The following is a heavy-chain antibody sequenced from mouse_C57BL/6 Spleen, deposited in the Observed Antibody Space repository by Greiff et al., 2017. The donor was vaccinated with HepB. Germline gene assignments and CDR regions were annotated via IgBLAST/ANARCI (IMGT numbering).Heavy chain of an antibody. J-gene: IGHJ2*01. V-gene: IGHV3-6*01. CDR2: ISYDGSN. CDR1: GYSITSGYY. Sequence: EVLLQESGPGLVKPSQSLSLTCSVTGYSITSGYYWNWIRQFPGNKLEWMGYISYDGSNNYNPSLKNRISITRDTSKNQFFLKLNSVTTEDTATYYCARERTGSLDYWGQGTTLTVSS. D-gene: IGHD1-1*01. CDR3: ARERTGSLDY.